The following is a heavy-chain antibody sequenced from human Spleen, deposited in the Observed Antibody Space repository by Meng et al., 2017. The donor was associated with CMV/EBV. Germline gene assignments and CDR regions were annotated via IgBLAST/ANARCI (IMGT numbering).Heavy chain of an antibody. CDR3: AKEVGATTGPDY. V-gene: IGHV3-30*02. D-gene: IGHD1-26*01. Sequence: AASGFIFRTSDMHWVRQAPGKGLEWVALIRYDGSKIYYGDSVKGRFTISRDNSKNTLYLQMNSLRAEDTAVYYCAKEVGATTGPDYWGQGTLVTVSS. CDR2: IRYDGSKI. CDR1: GFIFRTSD. J-gene: IGHJ4*02.